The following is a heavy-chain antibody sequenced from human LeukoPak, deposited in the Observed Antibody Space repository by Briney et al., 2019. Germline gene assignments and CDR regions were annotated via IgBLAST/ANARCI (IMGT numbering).Heavy chain of an antibody. Sequence: GGSLRLSCAASGFTFSSSAMSWVRQAPGKGLEWVSAITDAVGSTHYADSVKGRFTISSDNSKNTVYLQMNSLRPEDMAVYYCAKEIFSGLLYIDYWGQGTLVTVSS. V-gene: IGHV3-23*01. CDR1: GFTFSSSA. CDR3: AKEIFSGLLYIDY. CDR2: ITDAVGST. J-gene: IGHJ4*02. D-gene: IGHD5-12*01.